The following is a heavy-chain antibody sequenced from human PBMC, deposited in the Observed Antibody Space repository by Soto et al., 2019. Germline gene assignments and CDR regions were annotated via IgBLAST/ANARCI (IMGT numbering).Heavy chain of an antibody. Sequence: GGSLRLSCAASGFTFTNFAMSWVRQAPGKGLEWVSYIGGRDGTILYADSVKGRFAISRDNSKNTLYLQANSLRAEDTAVYYCARDLSKSVAGTPYFDYWGQGTMVTVYS. CDR1: GFTFTNFA. CDR2: IGGRDGTI. CDR3: ARDLSKSVAGTPYFDY. V-gene: IGHV3-23*01. J-gene: IGHJ4*02. D-gene: IGHD6-19*01.